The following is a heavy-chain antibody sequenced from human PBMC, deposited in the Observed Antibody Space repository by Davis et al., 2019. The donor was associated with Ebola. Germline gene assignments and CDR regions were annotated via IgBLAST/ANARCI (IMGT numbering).Heavy chain of an antibody. D-gene: IGHD4-17*01. V-gene: IGHV5-51*01. J-gene: IGHJ2*01. Sequence: GGSLRLSCTGSGYSFTNYWIGWVRQLPGKGLEWLGIIYPGDSDTRYSPSFLGQVTISADKSISTAYLQWSSLKASDTAMYYCARRSPYGAYEGGWYFDLWGRGTLVTVSS. CDR2: IYPGDSDT. CDR3: ARRSPYGAYEGGWYFDL. CDR1: GYSFTNYW.